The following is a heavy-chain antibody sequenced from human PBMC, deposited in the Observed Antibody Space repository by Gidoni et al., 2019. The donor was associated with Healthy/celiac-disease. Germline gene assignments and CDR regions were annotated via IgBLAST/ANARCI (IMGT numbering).Heavy chain of an antibody. CDR2: IYYSGST. CDR1: GGSISSGGYY. V-gene: IGHV4-31*03. J-gene: IGHJ4*02. CDR3: ARASYYYDSSGYYSPEEIDY. Sequence: QVQLQESGTGLVKPSQTLSLTCTVSGGSISSGGYYWSGIRQHPGKGLEWIGYIYYSGSTYYNPSLKSRVTISVDTSKNQFSLKLSSVTAADTAVYYCARASYYYDSSGYYSPEEIDYWGQGTLVTVSS. D-gene: IGHD3-22*01.